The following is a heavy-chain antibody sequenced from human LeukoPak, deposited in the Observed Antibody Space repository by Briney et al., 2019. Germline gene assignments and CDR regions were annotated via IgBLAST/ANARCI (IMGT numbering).Heavy chain of an antibody. J-gene: IGHJ4*02. CDR3: SRLPSGTFDY. CDR2: IYYSGNT. CDR1: GASINSGTYY. Sequence: SETLSLTCTLSGASINSGTYYWGWVRQPPGKGLEWIVTIYYSGNTYYNPSLKSRVTISIDTSKNQCYLKLRLLTAAESAVYCGSRLPSGTFDYWGQGTLVTVSS. V-gene: IGHV4-39*01. D-gene: IGHD6-13*01.